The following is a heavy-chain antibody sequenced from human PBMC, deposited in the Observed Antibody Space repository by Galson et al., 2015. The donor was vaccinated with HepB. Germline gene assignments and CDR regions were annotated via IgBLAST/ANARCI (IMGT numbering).Heavy chain of an antibody. D-gene: IGHD2-15*01. Sequence: SETLSLTCAVYGGSFSGYYWSWIRQPPGKGLEWIGEINHSGSTNYNPSLKSRVTISVDTSKNQFSLKLSSVTAADTAVYYCARGRPRVVLAATRWFDPWGQGTLGTVPS. V-gene: IGHV4-34*01. CDR1: GGSFSGYY. CDR3: ARGRPRVVLAATRWFDP. CDR2: INHSGST. J-gene: IGHJ5*02.